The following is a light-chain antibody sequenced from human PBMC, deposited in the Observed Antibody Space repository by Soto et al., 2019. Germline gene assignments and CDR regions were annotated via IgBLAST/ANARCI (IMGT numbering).Light chain of an antibody. CDR3: QQYNKWPET. V-gene: IGKV3-15*01. Sequence: EIVMTQSRATLSVSPGERATLSCRSSLSISTNLAWYQQKPGQAPRLLIYGASTRATGIPARFSGSGSGTEFTLTISSLQSEDFAVYFCQQYNKWPETFGQGTKVDI. J-gene: IGKJ2*01. CDR1: LSISTN. CDR2: GAS.